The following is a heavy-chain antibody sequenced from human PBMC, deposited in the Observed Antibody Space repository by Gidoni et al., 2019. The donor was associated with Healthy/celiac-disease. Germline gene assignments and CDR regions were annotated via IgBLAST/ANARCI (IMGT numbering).Heavy chain of an antibody. CDR3: AVIGYSSGRVDY. V-gene: IGHV1-46*01. J-gene: IGHJ4*02. Sequence: VQLVQSGAEVKQPGASVKVSCKASGYTFTSYYLHWVRPAPGQGLEWMGIINPSGGSTSYAQKFHGSVTMTRDTSTSTVYMELSSLRSEDTAVYYCAVIGYSSGRVDYWGQGTLVTVSS. D-gene: IGHD6-19*01. CDR1: GYTFTSYY. CDR2: INPSGGST.